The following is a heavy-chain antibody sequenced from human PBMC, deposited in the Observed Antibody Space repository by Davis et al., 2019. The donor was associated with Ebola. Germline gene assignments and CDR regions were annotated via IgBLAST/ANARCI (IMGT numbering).Heavy chain of an antibody. CDR2: IYHSGST. CDR1: GYSISSGYY. V-gene: IGHV4-38-2*02. CDR3: AREGINYGDYVGDY. D-gene: IGHD4-17*01. J-gene: IGHJ4*02. Sequence: PSETLSLTCTVSGYSISSGYYWGWIRQPPGKGLEWIGSIYHSGSTYYNPSLKSRVTISVDTSKNQFSLKLSSVTAADTAVYYCAREGINYGDYVGDYWGQGTLVTVSS.